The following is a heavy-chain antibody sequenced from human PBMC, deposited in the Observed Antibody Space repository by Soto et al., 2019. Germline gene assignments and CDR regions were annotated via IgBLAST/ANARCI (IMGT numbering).Heavy chain of an antibody. Sequence: ASVKVSCKASGYTFTSYGISWVRQAPGQGLEWMGWISAYNGNTNYAQKLQGRVTMTTDTSTSTAYMELRSLRSDDTAVYYCARARITIFGVVINWFDPWGQGTLVTVSS. D-gene: IGHD3-3*01. CDR2: ISAYNGNT. CDR3: ARARITIFGVVINWFDP. V-gene: IGHV1-18*01. CDR1: GYTFTSYG. J-gene: IGHJ5*02.